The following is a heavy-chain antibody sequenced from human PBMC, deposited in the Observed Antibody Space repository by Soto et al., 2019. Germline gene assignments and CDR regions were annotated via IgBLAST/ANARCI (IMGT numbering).Heavy chain of an antibody. CDR2: HIPIFGTA. CDR3: ARRRGPFDI. J-gene: IGHJ3*02. V-gene: IGHV1-69*13. D-gene: IGHD6-25*01. Sequence: GASVKVSCKASGGTFSSYAISWVRPAPVQGLEWMGGHIPIFGTANYAQKFQGRVTITADESTSTAYMQLSSLRSEDTAVYYCARRRGPFDIWGQGTMVTVSS. CDR1: GGTFSSYA.